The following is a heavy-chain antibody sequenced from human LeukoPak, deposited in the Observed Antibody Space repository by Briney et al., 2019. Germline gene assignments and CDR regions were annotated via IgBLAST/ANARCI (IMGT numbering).Heavy chain of an antibody. J-gene: IGHJ6*02. CDR3: ARSILVVPVASHLNYGVDV. D-gene: IGHD2-2*01. V-gene: IGHV1-3*01. Sequence: ASVKVSCKASGYTFAKYAIHWVRQAPGQRLEWMGWINAGDGSTRYSQKFHGGVTITRDTSANTAYMELSSLRSEDTAVYYCARSILVVPVASHLNYGVDVWGQGTTVTVSS. CDR1: GYTFAKYA. CDR2: INAGDGST.